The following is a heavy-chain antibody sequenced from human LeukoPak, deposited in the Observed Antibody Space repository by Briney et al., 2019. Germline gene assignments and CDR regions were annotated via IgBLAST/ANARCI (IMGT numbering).Heavy chain of an antibody. CDR2: IIPVFGTA. D-gene: IGHD3-9*01. CDR3: AREVQVLRYFDWTNRRRRFDP. Sequence: SVKVSCKASGGTFSSYAISWVRQAPGQGLEWMGGIIPVFGTANYAQKFQGRVTITADESTSTAYMELSSLRSEDTAVYYCAREVQVLRYFDWTNRRRRFDPWGQGTLVTVSS. J-gene: IGHJ5*02. V-gene: IGHV1-69*01. CDR1: GGTFSSYA.